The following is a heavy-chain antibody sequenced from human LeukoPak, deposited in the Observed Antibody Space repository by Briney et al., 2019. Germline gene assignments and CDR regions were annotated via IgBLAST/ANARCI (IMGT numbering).Heavy chain of an antibody. D-gene: IGHD2-15*01. CDR2: IWNDGSNK. CDR1: GFTFSTYD. Sequence: GGSLRLSCAASGFTFSTYDMHWVRQAPGKGLEWVSVIWNDGSNKYYADSVKGRFTISRDNFINTLYLQMNSLRVEDTAVYYCARAVGPFDYWGQGTLVTVSS. V-gene: IGHV3-33*01. J-gene: IGHJ4*02. CDR3: ARAVGPFDY.